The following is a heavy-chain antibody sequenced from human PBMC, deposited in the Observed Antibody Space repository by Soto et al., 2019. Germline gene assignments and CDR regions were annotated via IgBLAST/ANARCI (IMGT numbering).Heavy chain of an antibody. Sequence: SETLSLTCAVYGGSFSGYYWSWIRQPPGKGLEWIGEINHSGSTNYNPSLKSRVTVSVDTSKNQLSLKLSSVTAADTAVYYCARVFAAYCGGDCSSRVDPWGQGTLVTVSS. CDR1: GGSFSGYY. D-gene: IGHD2-21*01. CDR2: INHSGST. J-gene: IGHJ5*02. CDR3: ARVFAAYCGGDCSSRVDP. V-gene: IGHV4-34*01.